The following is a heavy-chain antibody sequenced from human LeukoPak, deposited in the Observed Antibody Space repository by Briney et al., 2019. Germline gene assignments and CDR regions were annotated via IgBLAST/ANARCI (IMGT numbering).Heavy chain of an antibody. D-gene: IGHD3-3*01. J-gene: IGHJ4*02. CDR1: GYTFTSYY. Sequence: ASVKVSCKASGYTFTSYYMHWVRQAPGQGLEWMGIINPSGGSTSYAQKFQDRVTMTRDMSTSTVYMELSSLRSEDTAVYYCARSWSGAFDYWGQGTLVTVSS. V-gene: IGHV1-46*01. CDR2: INPSGGST. CDR3: ARSWSGAFDY.